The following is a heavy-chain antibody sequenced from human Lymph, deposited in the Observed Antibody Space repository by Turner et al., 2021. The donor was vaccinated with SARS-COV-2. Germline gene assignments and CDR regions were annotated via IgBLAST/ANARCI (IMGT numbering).Heavy chain of an antibody. CDR1: GFTFSSYA. J-gene: IGHJ4*02. Sequence: QVQLVESGGGVVQPGRSLSLSCAASGFTFSSYAMHWVRQAPGKGLEWVALISYDGSNKYYADSVKGRFTISRENSKNTLYLQMNSLRAEDTAVYHCARDGGGNFNYWGQGTLVTVSS. V-gene: IGHV3-30-3*01. D-gene: IGHD2-15*01. CDR3: ARDGGGNFNY. CDR2: ISYDGSNK.